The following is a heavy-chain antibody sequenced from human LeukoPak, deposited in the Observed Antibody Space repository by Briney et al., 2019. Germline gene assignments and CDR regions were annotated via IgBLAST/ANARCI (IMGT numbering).Heavy chain of an antibody. V-gene: IGHV3-30-3*01. D-gene: IGHD3-16*02. CDR3: ARDGGGVYVWGSYRYTVGYFDY. Sequence: GGSLRLSCAASGFTFTNYWMSWVRQAPGKGLEWVAVISYDGSNKYYADSVKGRFTISRDNSKNTLYLQMNSLRAEDTAVYYCARDGGGVYVWGSYRYTVGYFDYWGQGTLVTVSS. CDR2: ISYDGSNK. CDR1: GFTFTNYW. J-gene: IGHJ4*02.